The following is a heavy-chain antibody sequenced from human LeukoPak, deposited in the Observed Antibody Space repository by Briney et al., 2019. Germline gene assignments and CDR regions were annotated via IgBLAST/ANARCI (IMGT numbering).Heavy chain of an antibody. CDR3: ARDSNVAYSSGWYPGY. Sequence: ASVKVSCKASGYTFTGYYMHWVRRAPGQGLEWMGWINPNSGGTNYAQKFQGRVTMTRDTSISTAYMELSRLRSDDTAVYYCARDSNVAYSSGWYPGYWGQGTLVTVSS. CDR2: INPNSGGT. D-gene: IGHD6-19*01. J-gene: IGHJ4*02. CDR1: GYTFTGYY. V-gene: IGHV1-2*02.